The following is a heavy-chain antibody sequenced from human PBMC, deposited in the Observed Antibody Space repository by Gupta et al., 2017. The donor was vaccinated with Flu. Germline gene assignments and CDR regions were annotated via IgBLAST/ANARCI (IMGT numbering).Heavy chain of an antibody. CDR1: GGTFSSYT. Sequence: QVQLVQSGAEVKKPGSSVKVSCKASGGTFSSYTISWVRQAPGQGLEWMGRIIPILGIANYAQKFQGRVTITADKSTSTAYMELSSLRSEDTAVYYCARELEGSGSYQWVNWFDPWGQGTLVTVSS. J-gene: IGHJ5*02. V-gene: IGHV1-69*08. CDR2: IIPILGIA. CDR3: ARELEGSGSYQWVNWFDP. D-gene: IGHD3-10*01.